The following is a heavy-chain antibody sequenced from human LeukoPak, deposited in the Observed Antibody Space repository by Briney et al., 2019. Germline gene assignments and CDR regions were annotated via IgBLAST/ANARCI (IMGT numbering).Heavy chain of an antibody. CDR3: ARGIESYGDYGY. CDR2: MYNSGST. D-gene: IGHD4-17*01. Sequence: PSETLSLTCTVSGGSISGSYWSWLRQPPEKGLEWIAYMYNSGSTNYNPSLKSRVTISIDTSKNQFSLKLSSLTAADTAIYYCARGIESYGDYGYWGQGILVTVSP. V-gene: IGHV4-59*01. CDR1: GGSISGSY. J-gene: IGHJ4*02.